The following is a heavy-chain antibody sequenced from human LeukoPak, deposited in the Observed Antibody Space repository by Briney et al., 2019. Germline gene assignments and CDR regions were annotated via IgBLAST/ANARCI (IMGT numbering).Heavy chain of an antibody. V-gene: IGHV4-59*01. CDR3: ARVPTTRTLPLLPHVNWFDP. D-gene: IGHD2-15*01. J-gene: IGHJ5*02. Sequence: SETLSLTCTVSGGSISSYYWSWIRQPPGKGLEWIGYIYYSGSTNYNPSLKSRVTISVDTSKNQFSLKLSSVTAADTAVYYCARVPTTRTLPLLPHVNWFDPWGQGTLVTVSS. CDR2: IYYSGST. CDR1: GGSISSYY.